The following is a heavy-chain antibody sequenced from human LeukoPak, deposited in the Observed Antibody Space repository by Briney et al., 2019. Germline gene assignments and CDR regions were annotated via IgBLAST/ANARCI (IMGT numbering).Heavy chain of an antibody. CDR3: ARDTVPEYCTNGVCSLGGNWFDP. Sequence: PSETLSLTCTVSGGSMNINNYYWAWIRQSPGKGLEWLGSIYYTGTTYYNPSLDHRVTISVDTSKNQFSLRLSFVTAADTAVYYCARDTVPEYCTNGVCSLGGNWFDPWGQGTLVTVSS. D-gene: IGHD2-8*01. J-gene: IGHJ5*02. CDR2: IYYTGTT. V-gene: IGHV4-39*07. CDR1: GGSMNINNYY.